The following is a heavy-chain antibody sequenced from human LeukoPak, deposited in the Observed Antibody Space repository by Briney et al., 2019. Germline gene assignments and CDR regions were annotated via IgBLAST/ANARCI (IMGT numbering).Heavy chain of an antibody. CDR2: INTNTGNP. V-gene: IGHV7-4-1*02. CDR1: GYTFTSYA. Sequence: ASVKVSCKASGYTFTSYAMNWVRQAPGQGLEWMGWINTNTGNPTYAQGFTGRFVFSLDTSVSTAYLQISSLKAEDTAVYYCARDLVGSLGWYCSSTSCGTNWFDPWGQGTLVTVSS. D-gene: IGHD2-2*01. J-gene: IGHJ5*02. CDR3: ARDLVGSLGWYCSSTSCGTNWFDP.